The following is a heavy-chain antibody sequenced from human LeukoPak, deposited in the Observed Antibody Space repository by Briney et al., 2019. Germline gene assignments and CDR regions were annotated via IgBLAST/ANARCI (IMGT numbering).Heavy chain of an antibody. CDR3: ARARYDFWSGYPPYMDV. J-gene: IGHJ6*03. CDR2: ISAYNGNT. V-gene: IGHV1-18*01. Sequence: ASVKVSCKASGYTFTSYGISWVRQAPGQGLEWMGWISAYNGNTNYAQKLQGRVTMTTDTSTSTAYMELRSLRSDDTAVYYCARARYDFWSGYPPYMDVWGKGTTVTVSS. D-gene: IGHD3-3*01. CDR1: GYTFTSYG.